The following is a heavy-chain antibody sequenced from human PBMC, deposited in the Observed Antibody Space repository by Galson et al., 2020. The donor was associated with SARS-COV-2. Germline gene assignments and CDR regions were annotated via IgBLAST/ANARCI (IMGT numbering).Heavy chain of an antibody. V-gene: IGHV3-7*01. Sequence: GESLKISCEVSGFTFNDFWMSWFRQAPGKGLEWVANIKGDGSETNYADFVTGRFSTSRDNAANSLYLQMNSLRVEDSAVYYCSSEGWQGGYWGQGTRVTVSS. J-gene: IGHJ4*02. CDR3: SSEGWQGGY. CDR1: GFTFNDFW. CDR2: IKGDGSET. D-gene: IGHD6-19*01.